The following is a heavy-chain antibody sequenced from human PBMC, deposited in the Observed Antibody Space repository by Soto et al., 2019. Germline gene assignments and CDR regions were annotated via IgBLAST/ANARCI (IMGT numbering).Heavy chain of an antibody. CDR1: GCSISSGDYY. V-gene: IGHV4-30-4*01. Sequence: SETPSLTCTVSGCSISSGDYYWSWIRQPPGKGLEWIGYIYYSGSTYYNPSLKSRVTISVDTSKNQFSLKLSSVTAADTAVYYCARQSSGYTFDYWGQGTLVTVSS. D-gene: IGHD3-22*01. J-gene: IGHJ4*02. CDR3: ARQSSGYTFDY. CDR2: IYYSGST.